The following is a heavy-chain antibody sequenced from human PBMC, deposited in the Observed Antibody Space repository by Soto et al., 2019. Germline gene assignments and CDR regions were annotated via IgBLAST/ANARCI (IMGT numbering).Heavy chain of an antibody. CDR1: GFTFSSYW. Sequence: PGGSLRLSCAASGFTFSSYWMHWVRQAPGKGLVWVSRINSDGSSTSYADSVKGRFTISRDNAKNTLYLQMNSLRAEDTAVYYCASLVTKWELFDYWGQGSLVTVSS. D-gene: IGHD1-26*01. J-gene: IGHJ4*02. CDR2: INSDGSST. V-gene: IGHV3-74*01. CDR3: ASLVTKWELFDY.